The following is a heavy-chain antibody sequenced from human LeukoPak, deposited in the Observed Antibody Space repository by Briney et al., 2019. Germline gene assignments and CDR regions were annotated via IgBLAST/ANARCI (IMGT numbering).Heavy chain of an antibody. CDR2: ISGSGGST. J-gene: IGHJ6*03. D-gene: IGHD6-19*01. Sequence: GGSLRLSCAASGFTFSSYAMSWVRQAPGKGLEWVSAISGSGGSTYCADSVKGRFTISRDNSKNTLYLQMNSLRAEDTAVYYCAKAAVALLFYYYYMDAWGKGTTVTVSS. CDR1: GFTFSSYA. V-gene: IGHV3-23*01. CDR3: AKAAVALLFYYYYMDA.